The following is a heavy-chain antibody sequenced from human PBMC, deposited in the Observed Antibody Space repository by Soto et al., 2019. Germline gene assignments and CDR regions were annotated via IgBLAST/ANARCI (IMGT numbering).Heavy chain of an antibody. CDR2: ISYDGSNK. J-gene: IGHJ6*02. D-gene: IGHD6-13*01. V-gene: IGHV3-30-3*01. CDR3: ARVGGSSWYFNYYYGMDV. Sequence: PGGSLRLSCAASGSTFSSYAMHWVRQAPGKGLEWVAVISYDGSNKYYADSVKGRFTISRDNSKNTLYLQMNSLRAEDTAVYYCARVGGSSWYFNYYYGMDVWGQGTTVTVSS. CDR1: GSTFSSYA.